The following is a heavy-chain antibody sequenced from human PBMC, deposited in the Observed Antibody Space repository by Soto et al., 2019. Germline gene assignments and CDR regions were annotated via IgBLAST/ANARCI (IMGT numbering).Heavy chain of an antibody. CDR2: ISSSGETV. D-gene: IGHD5-12*01. CDR1: GFKFSTFS. J-gene: IGHJ6*02. V-gene: IGHV3-48*02. CDR3: ARSRGLILGADYGLDV. Sequence: EMQLVESGGGSVQPGESLRLSCEASGFKFSTFSVNWVRQAPGKGLEWLSYISSSGETVFYADAVKGRFTTSRDNAKNSLFLQMNGLRDEDTAVYFCARSRGLILGADYGLDVWGRGTTVTV.